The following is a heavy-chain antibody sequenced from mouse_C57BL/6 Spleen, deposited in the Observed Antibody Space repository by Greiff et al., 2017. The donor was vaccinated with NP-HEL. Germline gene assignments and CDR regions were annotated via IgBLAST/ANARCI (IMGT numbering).Heavy chain of an antibody. J-gene: IGHJ2*01. CDR1: GYAFRSSW. V-gene: IGHV1-82*01. Sequence: QVQLQQSGPELVKPGASVKISCKASGYAFRSSWMNWVKQRPGKGLEWIGRIYPGDGDTTYNGKFKGKATLTADKSSSTAYMQLSSLTSEDSAVYFCASLYYDYDEGSYWGQGTTLTVSS. CDR2: IYPGDGDT. CDR3: ASLYYDYDEGSY. D-gene: IGHD2-4*01.